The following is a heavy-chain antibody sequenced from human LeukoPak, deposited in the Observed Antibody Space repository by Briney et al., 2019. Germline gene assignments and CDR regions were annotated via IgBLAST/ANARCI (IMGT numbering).Heavy chain of an antibody. CDR3: ARDKSVTTDTGYYYYGMDV. V-gene: IGHV3-48*04. D-gene: IGHD3-22*01. Sequence: PGGSLRLSCAASGFTFSSYSMNWVRQAPGKGLEWVSYISSSSSTIYYADSVKGRFTISRDNAKNSLYLQMNSLRAEDTAVYYCARDKSVTTDTGYYYYGMDVWGQGTTVTVSS. CDR1: GFTFSSYS. J-gene: IGHJ6*02. CDR2: ISSSSSTI.